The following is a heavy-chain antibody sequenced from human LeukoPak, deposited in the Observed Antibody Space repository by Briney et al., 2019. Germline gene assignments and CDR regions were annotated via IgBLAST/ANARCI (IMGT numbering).Heavy chain of an antibody. CDR3: ARLGGYWDY. CDR1: GGSINGYY. Sequence: PSETLSLTCTASGGSINGYYWSWIRQPPGRGLEWIGYIYYNGNTDYNPSLQSRVSISVDMSKNQFSLKLSSVTAADTAVYYCARLGGYWDYWGQGTLVTVSS. V-gene: IGHV4-59*08. CDR2: IYYNGNT. J-gene: IGHJ4*02. D-gene: IGHD2-8*02.